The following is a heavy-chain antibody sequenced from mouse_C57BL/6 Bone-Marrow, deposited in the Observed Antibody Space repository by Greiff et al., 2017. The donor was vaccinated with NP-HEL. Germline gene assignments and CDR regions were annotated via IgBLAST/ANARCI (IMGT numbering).Heavy chain of an antibody. CDR2: IDPNSGGT. D-gene: IGHD2-5*01. J-gene: IGHJ2*01. Sequence: QVQLQQPGAELVKPGASVKLSCKASGYTFTSYWMHWVKQRPGRGLEWIGRIDPNSGGTKYNEKFKSRATLTVDKPASTAYMQLSSLISEDSAVYYCARSYYSNYEDFDYWGQGTTLTVSS. CDR3: ARSYYSNYEDFDY. CDR1: GYTFTSYW. V-gene: IGHV1-72*01.